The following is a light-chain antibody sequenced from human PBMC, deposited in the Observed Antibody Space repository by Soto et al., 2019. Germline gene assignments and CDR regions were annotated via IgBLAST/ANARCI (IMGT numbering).Light chain of an antibody. Sequence: DIQMTQSPSTLSASVGDRVTITCRASQSISSWLAWYQQKPGKAPKLLIYDASGLESGVPSRFSGSGSGTEFTLTISSLQTDDFASYYCQQYDSYSWTFGQGTKVDIK. CDR2: DAS. CDR1: QSISSW. V-gene: IGKV1-5*01. J-gene: IGKJ1*01. CDR3: QQYDSYSWT.